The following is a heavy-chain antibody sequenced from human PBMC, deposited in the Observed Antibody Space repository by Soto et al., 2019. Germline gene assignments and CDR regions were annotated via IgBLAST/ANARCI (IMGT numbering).Heavy chain of an antibody. Sequence: QVQLVESGGGVVQPGRSLRLSCAASGFTFSSYGMHWVRQAPGKGLEWVAVIWYDGSNNYYADSVKGRFTISRDNSKNTLYLQMNSLRAEDTAVYYCARDRPAYGDYAENWFDTWGQGTLVIVSS. CDR1: GFTFSSYG. V-gene: IGHV3-33*01. CDR2: IWYDGSNN. D-gene: IGHD4-17*01. CDR3: ARDRPAYGDYAENWFDT. J-gene: IGHJ5*02.